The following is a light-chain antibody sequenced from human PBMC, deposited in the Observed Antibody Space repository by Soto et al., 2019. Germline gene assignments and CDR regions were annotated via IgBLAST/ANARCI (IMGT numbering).Light chain of an antibody. Sequence: DIQMTQSPSTLSASVGDRVTITCRASQSISSWWAWYQQKPGNAPKLLIYKASSLESGVPSRVSGSGTGTEFTLTISSLQPDDFATYYCQQYNSYTWTFGQGTKVEIK. CDR3: QQYNSYTWT. CDR2: KAS. CDR1: QSISSW. V-gene: IGKV1-5*03. J-gene: IGKJ1*01.